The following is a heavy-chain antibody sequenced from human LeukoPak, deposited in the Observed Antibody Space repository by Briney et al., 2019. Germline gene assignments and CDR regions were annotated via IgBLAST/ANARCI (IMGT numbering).Heavy chain of an antibody. J-gene: IGHJ6*03. CDR3: ARVSLTIFGPKMSHYYYYMDV. CDR2: IIPIFGTA. CDR1: GGTFSGYA. Sequence: SVKVTCKASGGTFSGYAISWVRQAPGQGLEWMGGIIPIFGTANYAQKFQGRVTITTDESTSTAYMELSSLRSEDTAVYYCARVSLTIFGPKMSHYYYYMDVWGKGTTVTVSS. V-gene: IGHV1-69*05. D-gene: IGHD3-3*01.